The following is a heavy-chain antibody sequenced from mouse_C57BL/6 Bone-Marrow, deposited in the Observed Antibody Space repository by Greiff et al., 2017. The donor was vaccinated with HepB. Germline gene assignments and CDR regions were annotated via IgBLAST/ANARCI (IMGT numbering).Heavy chain of an antibody. CDR3: ARPYYGSSYEYFDV. V-gene: IGHV1-52*01. J-gene: IGHJ1*03. Sequence: VKLQQPGAELVRPGSSVKLSCKASGYTFTSYWMHWVKQRPIQGLEWIGNIDPSDSETHYNQKFKDKATLTVDKSSSTAYMQLSSLTSEDSAVYYCARPYYGSSYEYFDVWGTGTTVTVSS. CDR1: GYTFTSYW. D-gene: IGHD1-1*01. CDR2: IDPSDSET.